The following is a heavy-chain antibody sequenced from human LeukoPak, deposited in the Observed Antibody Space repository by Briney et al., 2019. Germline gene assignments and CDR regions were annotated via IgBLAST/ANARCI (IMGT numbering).Heavy chain of an antibody. CDR3: ARDRKYYYDSSGYYNYYFDY. Sequence: SQTLSLTCTVSGGSISSGSYYWRWIRQPAGTGLEWIGRIYTSGSTNYNPSLKSRVTKSVDTSKNQFSLKLSSVTAADTAVYYCARDRKYYYDSSGYYNYYFDYWGQGTLVTVSS. D-gene: IGHD3-22*01. J-gene: IGHJ4*02. CDR1: GGSISSGSYY. CDR2: IYTSGST. V-gene: IGHV4-61*02.